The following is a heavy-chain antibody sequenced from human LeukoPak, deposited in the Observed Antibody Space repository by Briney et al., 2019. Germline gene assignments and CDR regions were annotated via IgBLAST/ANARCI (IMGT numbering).Heavy chain of an antibody. J-gene: IGHJ4*02. Sequence: GGSLRLSCAASGFTFSTFAMTWVRQAPGKGLEWVSVISDSGGSTSYADSVKGRFTISRDNSKNTLYLQMNTLRAEDTAVYYCAKGTIAAALWGQGPLVTVSS. D-gene: IGHD6-13*01. CDR2: ISDSGGST. CDR1: GFTFSTFA. V-gene: IGHV3-23*01. CDR3: AKGTIAAAL.